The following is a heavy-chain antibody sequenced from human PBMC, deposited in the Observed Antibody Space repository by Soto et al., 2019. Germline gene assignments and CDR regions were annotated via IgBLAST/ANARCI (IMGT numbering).Heavy chain of an antibody. CDR1: GFTFTNYA. CDR2: SSGSGSGGST. J-gene: IGHJ4*02. Sequence: EVQLLESGGGLVQPGGSLRLSCAASGFTFTNYAMTWVRQAPGKGLEWVSISSGSGSGGSTNYADSVKGRFTISRDNSQNTLYLQMNSLRVEDTEVYYCAKDRDDYRNYVFDYWGQGLLVTVSS. D-gene: IGHD4-4*01. CDR3: AKDRDDYRNYVFDY. V-gene: IGHV3-23*01.